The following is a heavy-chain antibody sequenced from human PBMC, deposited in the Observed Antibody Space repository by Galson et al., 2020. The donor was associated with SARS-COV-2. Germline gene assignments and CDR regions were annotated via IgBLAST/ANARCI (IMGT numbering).Heavy chain of an antibody. J-gene: IGHJ4*02. CDR2: ISYDGSDK. D-gene: IGHD3-3*01. V-gene: IGHV3-30*04. CDR1: GFTFSNYA. Sequence: TGGSLRLSCSAYGFTFSNYAMHWVRQAPGKGLEWVAVISYDGSDKNYADSVKGRFTISRDISKNTLNLQMDSLRPEDTAMYYCAKEGPNYDFWGGSVWATDDWGQGTLATVSS. CDR3: AKEGPNYDFWGGSVWATDD.